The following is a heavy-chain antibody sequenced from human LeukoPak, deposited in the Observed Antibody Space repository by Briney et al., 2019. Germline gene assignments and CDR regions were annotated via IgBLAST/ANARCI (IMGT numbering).Heavy chain of an antibody. CDR2: IYPGDSDT. CDR1: GYSFTSYW. CDR3: ARPYYYDSSGYPSYYFDY. V-gene: IGHV5-51*01. Sequence: GESLKISCKGSGYSFTSYWIGWVRQMPGKGLEGMGIIYPGDSDTRYSPSFQGQVTISADKSISTAYLQWSSLKASDTAMYYCARPYYYDSSGYPSYYFDYWGQGTLVTVSS. J-gene: IGHJ4*02. D-gene: IGHD3-22*01.